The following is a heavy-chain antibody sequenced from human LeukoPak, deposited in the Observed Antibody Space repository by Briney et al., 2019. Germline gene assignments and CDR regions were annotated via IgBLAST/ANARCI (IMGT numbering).Heavy chain of an antibody. D-gene: IGHD6-19*01. CDR3: ARKAVAYYYYGMDV. Sequence: ASVKVSCKASGYTFTSYGISWVRQAPGQRLEWMGWINAGNGNTKYSQKFQGRVTITRDTSASTAYMELSSLRSEDTAVYYCARKAVAYYYYGMDVWGQGTTVTVSS. CDR2: INAGNGNT. V-gene: IGHV1-3*01. J-gene: IGHJ6*02. CDR1: GYTFTSYG.